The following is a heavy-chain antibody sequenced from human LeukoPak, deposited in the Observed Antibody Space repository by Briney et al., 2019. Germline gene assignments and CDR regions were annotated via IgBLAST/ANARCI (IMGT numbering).Heavy chain of an antibody. CDR2: IYYSGST. J-gene: IGHJ4*02. CDR1: GGSISSYY. D-gene: IGHD6-19*01. V-gene: IGHV4-59*12. Sequence: SETLSLTCTVSGGSISSYYWSWIRQPPGKGLEWIGYIYYSGSTNYNPSLKSRDTISVDTSKNQFSLKLSSVTAADTAVYYCARALYSSGWYDYWGQGTLVTVSS. CDR3: ARALYSSGWYDY.